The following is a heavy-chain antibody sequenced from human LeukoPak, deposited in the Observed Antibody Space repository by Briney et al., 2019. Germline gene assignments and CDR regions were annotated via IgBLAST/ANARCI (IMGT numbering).Heavy chain of an antibody. CDR1: GYTFTGYY. CDR3: ASLTDYGGNAYFDY. Sequence: ASVKVSCTASGYTFTGYYLHWVRQAPGQGLEWMGWINPNSGGTNYAQKFQGRVTMTRDTSISTAYMELSRLRSDDTAVYYCASLTDYGGNAYFDYWGQGTLVTVSS. CDR2: INPNSGGT. J-gene: IGHJ4*02. D-gene: IGHD4-23*01. V-gene: IGHV1-2*02.